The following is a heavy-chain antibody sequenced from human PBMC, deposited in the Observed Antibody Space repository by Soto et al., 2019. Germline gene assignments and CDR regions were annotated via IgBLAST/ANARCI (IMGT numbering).Heavy chain of an antibody. V-gene: IGHV1-3*01. CDR2: INAGNGNT. CDR1: GYTFTSYA. J-gene: IGHJ4*02. D-gene: IGHD5-18*01. CDR3: ARDPGYSYDYN. Sequence: GASVKVSCKASGYTFTSYAMQWVRQAPGQRLEWMGWINAGNGNTKYSQKFQGRVTITRDTSASTAYMELSSLRSEDTAVYYCARDPGYSYDYNWGQGTLVTVSS.